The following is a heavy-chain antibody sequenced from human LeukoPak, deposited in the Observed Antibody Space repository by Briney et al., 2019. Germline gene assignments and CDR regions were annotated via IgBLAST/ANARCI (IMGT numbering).Heavy chain of an antibody. CDR3: TKSGDYGSSWYWFDP. V-gene: IGHV1-8*01. Sequence: ASVKVSCKASGYTFTSYDINWVRQATGQGLEWMGWMNPNSGNTGYAQTFQGRVTMTRNTSISTDYMELSSLRSEDTAVYYCTKSGDYGSSWYWFDPWGQGTLVTVSS. J-gene: IGHJ5*02. CDR2: MNPNSGNT. CDR1: GYTFTSYD. D-gene: IGHD6-13*01.